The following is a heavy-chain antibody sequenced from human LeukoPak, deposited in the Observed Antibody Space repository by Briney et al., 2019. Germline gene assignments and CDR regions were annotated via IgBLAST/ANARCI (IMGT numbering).Heavy chain of an antibody. D-gene: IGHD3-22*01. CDR1: GDSISRSNFY. CDR3: ARPTYYDNSGYYY. Sequence: PSETLSLTCTVSGDSISRSNFYWGWIRQPPGKGLEWVGSVHYSGSTYYNPSLKSRVTISVDTSKNQFSLKLTSVTAADTAVYYCARPTYYDNSGYYYWGQGTLVTVSP. CDR2: VHYSGST. V-gene: IGHV4-39*01. J-gene: IGHJ4*02.